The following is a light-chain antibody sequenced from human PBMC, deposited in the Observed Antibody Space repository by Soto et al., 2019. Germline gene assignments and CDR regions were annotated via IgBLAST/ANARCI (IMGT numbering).Light chain of an antibody. CDR2: DAS. CDR1: QNIDNY. CDR3: QHYDHVQVT. J-gene: IGKJ5*01. V-gene: IGKV1-33*01. Sequence: SQMAQSPSSLSASVGDRVTITCQASQNIDNYLNWYQQKPGKAPNLLIYDASSLKTGVPSRFSGSVSGTDFTFTINSLQPEDFATYYCQHYDHVQVTFGQGTRLEIK.